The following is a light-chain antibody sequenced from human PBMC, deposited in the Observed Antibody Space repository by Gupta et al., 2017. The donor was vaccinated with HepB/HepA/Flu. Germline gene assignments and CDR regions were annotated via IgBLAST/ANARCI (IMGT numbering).Light chain of an antibody. CDR3: CSYAGSTWV. CDR2: EVT. Sequence: ALTHPASGPGSPGQSITLSCPGTSSDVGSYNLVSWYQQHPGKAPKLIIYEVTKRPSGVSNRFSGSKSGNTASLTISGLQAEDEADYFCCSYAGSTWVFGGGTKLTVL. V-gene: IGLV2-23*02. J-gene: IGLJ3*02. CDR1: SSDVGSYNL.